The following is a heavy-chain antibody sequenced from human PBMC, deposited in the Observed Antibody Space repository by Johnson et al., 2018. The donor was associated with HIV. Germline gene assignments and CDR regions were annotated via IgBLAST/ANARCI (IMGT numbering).Heavy chain of an antibody. CDR3: ARPLNNFPSNFDAFDI. J-gene: IGHJ3*02. CDR1: GFTFSNAW. D-gene: IGHD4-11*01. V-gene: IGHV3-15*01. Sequence: VQLVESGGGLVKPGGSLRLSCAASGFTFSNAWMSWVRQAPGKGLEWIGRIKSKTDGATTDYSAPVKGRFTISRDNSKNTVYLQMNSLRAEDTAVYYCARPLNNFPSNFDAFDIWGQGTMVTVSS. CDR2: IKSKTDGATT.